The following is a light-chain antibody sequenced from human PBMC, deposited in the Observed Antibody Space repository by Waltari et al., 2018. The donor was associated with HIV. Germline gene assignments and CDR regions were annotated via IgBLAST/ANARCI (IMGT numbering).Light chain of an antibody. CDR3: QQYHRVPYT. V-gene: IGKV4-1*01. CDR2: GES. J-gene: IGKJ2*01. CDR1: LSLLSSSDNKNS. Sequence: DVLLTPSPDSLAVSAREQATITCKSTLSLLSSSDNKNSLAWDQQKPGQRPKLLIYGESTRQSGVPDRFSGSGSGTNFTLTISTLQAEDVAVYYCQQYHRVPYTFGQGTKLQIK.